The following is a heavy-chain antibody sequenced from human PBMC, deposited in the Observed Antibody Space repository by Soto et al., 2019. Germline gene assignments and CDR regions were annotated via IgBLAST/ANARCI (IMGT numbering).Heavy chain of an antibody. V-gene: IGHV3-23*01. CDR3: AKKVTIYAVDPADY. D-gene: IGHD3-3*01. J-gene: IGHJ4*02. CDR1: GFTFSNYG. CDR2: MSGSGDDA. Sequence: EVQLLEFGGGLVQPGGSLRLSCAASGFTFSNYGMSWVRQAPGKGLERVSVMSGSGDDAYYADSVKGRFTISRDNAKSTLYLRMNSLRAEDTAVYFCAKKVTIYAVDPADYWGQGTQVAVSS.